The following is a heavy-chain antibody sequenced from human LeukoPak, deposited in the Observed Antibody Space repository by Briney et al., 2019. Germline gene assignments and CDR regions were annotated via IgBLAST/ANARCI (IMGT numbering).Heavy chain of an antibody. CDR2: INPNSGGT. CDR1: GYTFTGYY. Sequence: ASVKVSCKASGYTFTGYYMHWVRQAPGQGLEWMGWINPNSGGTNYAQKFQGRVTMTRDTSISTAYMELSRLRSDDTAVYYCARGGRSVYGLHEFDYWGQGTLVTVSS. D-gene: IGHD5/OR15-5a*01. V-gene: IGHV1-2*02. J-gene: IGHJ4*02. CDR3: ARGGRSVYGLHEFDY.